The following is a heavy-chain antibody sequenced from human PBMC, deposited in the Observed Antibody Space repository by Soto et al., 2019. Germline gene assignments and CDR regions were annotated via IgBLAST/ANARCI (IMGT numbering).Heavy chain of an antibody. CDR1: RVSFKSYT. J-gene: IGHJ5*02. CDR2: IIPILGIA. D-gene: IGHD6-13*01. Sequence: VSCEACRVSFKSYTISWLRQAHGQGLEWMGRIIPILGIANYAQKFQGRVTITADKSTSTAYMELGSLRSEDTAVFYCARVGAAGTLPWFAPRGNGTPVTVS. V-gene: IGHV1-69*02. CDR3: ARVGAAGTLPWFAP.